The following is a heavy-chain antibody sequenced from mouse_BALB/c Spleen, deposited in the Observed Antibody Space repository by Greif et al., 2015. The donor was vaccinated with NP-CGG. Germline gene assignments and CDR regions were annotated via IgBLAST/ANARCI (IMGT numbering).Heavy chain of an antibody. CDR3: ASHGNYYFDY. Sequence: VHLVESGAELARPGASVKLSCKASGYTFTSYWMQWVKQRPGQGLEWIGAIYPGDGDTRYTQKFKGKATLTADKSSSTAYMQLSSLASEDSAVYYCASHGNYYFDYWGQGTTLTVPS. CDR1: GYTFTSYW. D-gene: IGHD2-1*01. V-gene: IGHV1-87*01. CDR2: IYPGDGDT. J-gene: IGHJ2*01.